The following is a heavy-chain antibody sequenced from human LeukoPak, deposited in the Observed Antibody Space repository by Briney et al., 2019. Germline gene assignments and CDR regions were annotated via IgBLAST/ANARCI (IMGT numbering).Heavy chain of an antibody. D-gene: IGHD6-13*01. V-gene: IGHV4-59*01. CDR1: GGSISSYY. Sequence: SETLSLTCTVSGGSISSYYWSWIRQPPGKGLEWIGYIYYSGSTNYNPSLKSRVTISVDTSKNQFSLKLSSVTAADTAVYYCPRRGIAAAGAIDHWGQGTLVTVSS. CDR2: IYYSGST. J-gene: IGHJ4*02. CDR3: PRRGIAAAGAIDH.